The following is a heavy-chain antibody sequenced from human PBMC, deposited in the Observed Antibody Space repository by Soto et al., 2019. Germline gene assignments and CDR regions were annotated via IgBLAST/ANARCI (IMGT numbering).Heavy chain of an antibody. J-gene: IGHJ4*02. D-gene: IGHD6-13*01. V-gene: IGHV3-21*06. CDR3: AREDVQGSSWFRFLDF. CDR2: ISSSGSHT. Sequence: PGGSLRLSCAASGFTFSGSAMHWVRQASGKGLEWVASISSSGSHTHYADSVKGRFTISRDNARSTLSLQMNSLRVEDTAVYYCAREDVQGSSWFRFLDFWGQGA. CDR1: GFTFSGSA.